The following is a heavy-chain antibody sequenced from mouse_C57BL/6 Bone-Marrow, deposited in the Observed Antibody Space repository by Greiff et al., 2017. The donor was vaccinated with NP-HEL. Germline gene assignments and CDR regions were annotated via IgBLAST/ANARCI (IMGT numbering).Heavy chain of an antibody. J-gene: IGHJ2*01. CDR1: GYTFTSYW. V-gene: IGHV1-55*01. D-gene: IGHD2-3*01. Sequence: VQLQQPGAELVKPGASVKMSCKASGYTFTSYWITWVKQRPGQGLEWIGDIYPGSGSTNYNEKFKSKATLTVDTSSSTAYMQLSSLTSEDSAVYYCAREEEGYYVGGFDYWGQGTTLTVSS. CDR2: IYPGSGST. CDR3: AREEEGYYVGGFDY.